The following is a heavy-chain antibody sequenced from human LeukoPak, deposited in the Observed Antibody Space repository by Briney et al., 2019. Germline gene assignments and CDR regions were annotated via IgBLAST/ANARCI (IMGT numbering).Heavy chain of an antibody. V-gene: IGHV1-2*06. CDR1: GYTFTGYY. CDR3: ARDQRTYYSSSSTSDY. Sequence: VASVKVSCKASGYTFTGYYMHWVRQAPGQGLEWMGRINPNSGGTNYAQKFQGRVTMTRDTSISTAYMELSRLRSDDTAVYYCARDQRTYYSSSSTSDYWGQGTLVTGSS. J-gene: IGHJ4*02. D-gene: IGHD6-6*01. CDR2: INPNSGGT.